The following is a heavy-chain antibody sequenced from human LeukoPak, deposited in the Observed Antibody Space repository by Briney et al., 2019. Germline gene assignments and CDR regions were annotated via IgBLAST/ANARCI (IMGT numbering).Heavy chain of an antibody. CDR3: AKENRAAAGVYDY. V-gene: IGHV3-30*04. CDR2: ISFDGNNK. Sequence: PGGSLRLSCTASGFTFSNYAMHWVRQAPGKGLEWMTVISFDGNNKYYEDSVKGRFTISRDNSKNTLYLQMNSLRAEDTAVYYCAKENRAAAGVYDYWGQGTLVTVSS. J-gene: IGHJ4*02. CDR1: GFTFSNYA. D-gene: IGHD6-13*01.